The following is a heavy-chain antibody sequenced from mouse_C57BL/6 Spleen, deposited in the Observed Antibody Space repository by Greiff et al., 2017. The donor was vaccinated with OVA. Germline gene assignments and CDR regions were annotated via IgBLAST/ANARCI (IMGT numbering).Heavy chain of an antibody. V-gene: IGHV1-64*01. D-gene: IGHD1-1*01. J-gene: IGHJ4*01. Sequence: VQLQQPGAELVKPGASVKLSCKASGYTFTSYWMHWVKQRPGQGLEWIGMIHPNSGSTNYNEKFKSKATLTVDKSSSTAYMQLSSLTSEDSAVYYCAAYYGSSDYYAIDYWGQGTSVTVSS. CDR3: AAYYGSSDYYAIDY. CDR2: IHPNSGST. CDR1: GYTFTSYW.